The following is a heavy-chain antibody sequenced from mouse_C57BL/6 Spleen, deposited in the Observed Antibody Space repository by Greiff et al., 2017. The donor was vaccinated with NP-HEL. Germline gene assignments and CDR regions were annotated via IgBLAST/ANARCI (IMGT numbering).Heavy chain of an antibody. J-gene: IGHJ2*01. Sequence: EVKLMESGGGLVKPGGSLKLSCAASGFTFSSYAMSWVRQTPEKRLEWVATISDGGSYTYYPDNVKGRFTISRDNAKNNLYLQMSHLKSEDTAMYYCARAGGNYDFDYWGQGTTLTVSS. CDR3: ARAGGNYDFDY. CDR1: GFTFSSYA. D-gene: IGHD2-1*01. CDR2: ISDGGSYT. V-gene: IGHV5-4*03.